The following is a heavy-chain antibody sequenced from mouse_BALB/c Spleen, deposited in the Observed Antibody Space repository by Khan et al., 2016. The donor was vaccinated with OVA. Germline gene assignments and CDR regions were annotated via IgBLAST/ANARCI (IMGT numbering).Heavy chain of an antibody. CDR1: GYTFTDFT. Sequence: QVQLKESGAELVRPGVSVKISCKGSGYTFTDFTMHWVKQSHAKSLEWIGVINTYYGDVTYNQKFKGKATMTVDKSSSTAYMELARLTSEDSAIFCCERGGGGSRFAYWGQGTLVTVSA. J-gene: IGHJ3*01. CDR3: ERGGGGSRFAY. V-gene: IGHV1S137*01. CDR2: INTYYGDV.